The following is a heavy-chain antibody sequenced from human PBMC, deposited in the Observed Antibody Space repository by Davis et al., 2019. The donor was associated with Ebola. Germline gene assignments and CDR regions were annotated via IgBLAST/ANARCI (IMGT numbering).Heavy chain of an antibody. J-gene: IGHJ4*02. D-gene: IGHD3-10*01. CDR3: ARHAVELLWFGETQGKLDY. CDR2: IYTSGST. Sequence: SETLSLTCTVSGGSISSYYWSWIRQPAGKGLEWIGRIYTSGSTNYNPSLKSRVTMSVDTSKNQFSLKLSSVTAADTAVYYCARHAVELLWFGETQGKLDYWGQGTLVTVSS. CDR1: GGSISSYY. V-gene: IGHV4-4*07.